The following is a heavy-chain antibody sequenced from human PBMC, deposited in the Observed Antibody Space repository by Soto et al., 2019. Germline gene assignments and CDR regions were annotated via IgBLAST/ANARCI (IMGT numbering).Heavy chain of an antibody. Sequence: EVQLLESGGGLVQPGGSLRLSCAASGFTFSSYAMSWVRQAPGKGLEWVSAISGSGGSTYYADTVKGRFTISRDNSKNTLYLQMNSLRAEDTAVYYCAKGVTIFGVVNSYYWGQGTLVTVSS. V-gene: IGHV3-23*01. CDR1: GFTFSSYA. CDR3: AKGVTIFGVVNSYY. J-gene: IGHJ4*02. CDR2: ISGSGGST. D-gene: IGHD3-3*01.